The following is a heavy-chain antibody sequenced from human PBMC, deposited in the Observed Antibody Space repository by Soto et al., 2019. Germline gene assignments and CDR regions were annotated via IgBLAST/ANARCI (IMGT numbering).Heavy chain of an antibody. Sequence: GGSLRLSCAASGFTFSSYDMYWVRQATGKGLEWVSAIGTAGDPYYPGSVKGRFTISRENAKNSLYLQMNSLRAGDTAVYYCARAYSSGYLAYGMDVWGQGTTVTVSS. J-gene: IGHJ6*02. CDR2: IGTAGDP. D-gene: IGHD3-22*01. V-gene: IGHV3-13*05. CDR1: GFTFSSYD. CDR3: ARAYSSGYLAYGMDV.